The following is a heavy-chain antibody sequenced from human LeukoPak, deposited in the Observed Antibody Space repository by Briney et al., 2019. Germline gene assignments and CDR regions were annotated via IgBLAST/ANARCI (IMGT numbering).Heavy chain of an antibody. CDR2: IYHSGST. V-gene: IGHV4-4*02. CDR3: ARAGQGYCTSASCYLSLDY. J-gene: IGHJ4*02. CDR1: GGSISSSNW. D-gene: IGHD2-2*01. Sequence: SGTLSLTCAVSGGSISSSNWWSWVRPPPGKGLEWIGQIYHSGSTNYNPSLKSRVAISVDKSKNQFSLNLISVTAADTAVYYCARAGQGYCTSASCYLSLDYWGQGTLVTVSS.